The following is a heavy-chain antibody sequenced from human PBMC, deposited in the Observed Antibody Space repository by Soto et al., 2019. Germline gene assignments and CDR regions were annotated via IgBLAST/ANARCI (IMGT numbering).Heavy chain of an antibody. D-gene: IGHD1-1*01. CDR2: IYGSDDK. J-gene: IGHJ4*02. Sequence: QITLKESGPTLVKPTQTLTLTCTFSGFSLTTSGVAVGWIRLPPGKALEWLAIIYGSDDKFYSPSLKSRLTITKDTSTNQVVLTMTNMDPVDTATHYCARRYDPYYFDYWGQGTLVTVSS. CDR3: ARRYDPYYFDY. CDR1: GFSLTTSGVA. V-gene: IGHV2-5*01.